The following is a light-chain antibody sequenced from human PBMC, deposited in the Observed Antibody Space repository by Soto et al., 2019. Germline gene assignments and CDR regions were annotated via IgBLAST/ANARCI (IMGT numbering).Light chain of an antibody. CDR2: GTY. J-gene: IGKJ2*01. V-gene: IGKV3-20*01. CDR1: QSISSTY. Sequence: EIVLTQSPGTLSLSPGERATLSCRTSQSISSTYLAWYQQKPGQAPRLLIYGTYSRATGIADRFSGSGSGTDCALSTSERKPEDIAVHYCQQYGTSPPAYTFAPGTKLEIK. CDR3: QQYGTSPPAYT.